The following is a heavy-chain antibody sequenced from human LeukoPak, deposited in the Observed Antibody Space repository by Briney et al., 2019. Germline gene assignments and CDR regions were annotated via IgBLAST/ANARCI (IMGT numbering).Heavy chain of an antibody. D-gene: IGHD2-21*02. CDR1: GGSISSYY. Sequence: SETLSLTCTVSGGSISSYYWSWIRQPPGKGLEWIGYIYYSGSTNYNPSLKSRVTISVDTSKNQFSLKLSSVTAEDTAVYYCARSPCGGGDCYSYYFDYWGQGTLVTVSS. V-gene: IGHV4-59*01. CDR2: IYYSGST. J-gene: IGHJ4*02. CDR3: ARSPCGGGDCYSYYFDY.